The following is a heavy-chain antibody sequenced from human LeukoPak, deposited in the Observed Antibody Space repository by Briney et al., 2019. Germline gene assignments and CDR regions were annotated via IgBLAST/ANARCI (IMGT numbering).Heavy chain of an antibody. CDR2: INHSGST. Sequence: SETLSLTCAVYGGSFSGYYWSWIRQPPGKGLEWIGEINHSGSTNYNPSLKSRVTISVDTSKSQFSLKLSSVTAADTAVYYCARGLKRQRYYYDSSGSAVCFDPWGQGTLVTVSS. D-gene: IGHD3-22*01. CDR3: ARGLKRQRYYYDSSGSAVCFDP. J-gene: IGHJ5*02. CDR1: GGSFSGYY. V-gene: IGHV4-34*01.